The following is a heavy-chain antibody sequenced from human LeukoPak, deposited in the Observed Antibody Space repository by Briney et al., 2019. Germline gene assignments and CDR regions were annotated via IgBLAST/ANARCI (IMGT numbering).Heavy chain of an antibody. Sequence: PGGSLRLSCAASEFTYGMNWVRQAPGKGLECVSAISSSGSNTYYADSVKGQFTTSRDNSKSTVYLQMNSLRADNTAVYYCAKERQTGDYFTSDFWGQGTLVTVSS. J-gene: IGHJ4*02. D-gene: IGHD4-17*01. CDR2: ISSSGSNT. CDR1: EFTYG. CDR3: AKERQTGDYFTSDF. V-gene: IGHV3-23*01.